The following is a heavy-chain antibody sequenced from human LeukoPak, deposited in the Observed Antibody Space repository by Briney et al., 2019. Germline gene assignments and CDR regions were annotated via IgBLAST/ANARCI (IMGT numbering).Heavy chain of an antibody. D-gene: IGHD2-2*01. Sequence: PSKTLSLTCAVYGGSFSGYYWSWIRQPPGKGLEWIGEINHSGSTNYNPSLKSRVTISVDTSKNQFSLKLSSVTAADTAVYYCATLYCSSTSCYHAPWGRGTLVTVSS. V-gene: IGHV4-34*01. CDR2: INHSGST. J-gene: IGHJ2*01. CDR3: ATLYCSSTSCYHAP. CDR1: GGSFSGYY.